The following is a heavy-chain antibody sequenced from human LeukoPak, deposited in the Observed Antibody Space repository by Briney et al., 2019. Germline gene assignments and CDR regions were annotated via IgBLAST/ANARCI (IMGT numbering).Heavy chain of an antibody. V-gene: IGHV4-59*01. CDR1: GGSISSYY. D-gene: IGHD3-22*01. CDR2: IYYSGST. Sequence: PSETLSLTCTVSGGSISSYYWSWIRQPPGKGLEWIGYIYYSGSTNYNPSLKSRVTISVDTSKNQFSLKLSSVTAADTAVYYCARGPYYYDSSGYYYEPYYYYGMAVWGQGTTVTVSS. CDR3: ARGPYYYDSSGYYYEPYYYYGMAV. J-gene: IGHJ6*02.